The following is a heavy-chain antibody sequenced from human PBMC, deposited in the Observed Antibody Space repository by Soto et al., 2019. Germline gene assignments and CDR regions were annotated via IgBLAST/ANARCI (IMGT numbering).Heavy chain of an antibody. CDR2: ISYDGSNR. D-gene: IGHD2-2*01. CDR3: AKGGRIPTSSVDY. J-gene: IGHJ4*02. CDR1: GFTFSYYG. V-gene: IGHV3-30*18. Sequence: GESLKISCAASGFTFSYYGLHWVRHAPGKGPEWVAGISYDGSNRYYGDSVKGRFSISRDNPNNTLYLQMNSLRDEDTAVYYCAKGGRIPTSSVDYWGQGTLVTVSS.